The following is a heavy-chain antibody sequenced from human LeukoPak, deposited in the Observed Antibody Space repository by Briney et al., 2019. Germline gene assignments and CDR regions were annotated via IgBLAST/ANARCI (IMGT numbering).Heavy chain of an antibody. J-gene: IGHJ4*02. CDR2: ITTSTGNP. Sequence: ASVTVSCKASGYTFTGYSINWLRQAPGQGLEWMGWITTSTGNPTYAQGFTGRFVFSLDTSVSTTYLHINSLKAEDTAVYYCARDASTINFDYWAREPWSPSPQ. V-gene: IGHV7-4-1*02. CDR3: ARDASTINFDY. CDR1: GYTFTGYS. D-gene: IGHD5/OR15-5a*01.